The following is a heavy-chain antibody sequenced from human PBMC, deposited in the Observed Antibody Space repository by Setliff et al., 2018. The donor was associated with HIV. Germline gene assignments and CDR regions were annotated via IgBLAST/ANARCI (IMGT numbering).Heavy chain of an antibody. V-gene: IGHV1-18*01. D-gene: IGHD3-16*01. CDR3: TWGRPIGTLGRLQYYFDF. Sequence: ASVKVSCKASGYTFTSYGISWVRQAPGQGLEWMGWISAYNGNTNYAQKLQGRVTMTTDTSTSTAYMELSSLRSEDAAVYYCTWGRPIGTLGRLQYYFDFWGQGTRVTVSS. CDR2: ISAYNGNT. CDR1: GYTFTSYG. J-gene: IGHJ4*02.